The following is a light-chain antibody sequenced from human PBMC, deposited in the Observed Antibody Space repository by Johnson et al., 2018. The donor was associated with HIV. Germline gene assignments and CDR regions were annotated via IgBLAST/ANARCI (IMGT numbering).Light chain of an antibody. J-gene: IGLJ1*01. CDR3: GTWDSSLSARV. CDR2: DNN. CDR1: SSNIGNNY. Sequence: HCVLTQPPSVSAAPGQKVTISCSGSSSNIGNNYVSWYQQLPGTAPKLLIYDNNKRPSGIPDRFSGSKAGSSATLGIAGLQTGDEADYYCGTWDSSLSARVCGTGTKVTVL. V-gene: IGLV1-51*01.